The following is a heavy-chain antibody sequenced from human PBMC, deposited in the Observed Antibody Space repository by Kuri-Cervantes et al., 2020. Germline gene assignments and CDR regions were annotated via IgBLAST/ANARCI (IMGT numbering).Heavy chain of an antibody. D-gene: IGHD5-18*01. CDR2: IIPILGIA. V-gene: IGHV1-69*04. J-gene: IGHJ6*02. CDR1: GGTFSSYT. CDR3: ARDRADTYYYYGMDV. Sequence: SVKVSCKASGGTFSSYTISWVRQAPGQGLEWMGRIIPILGIANYAQKFQGRVTITADKSTSTAYMELSSLRSEDTAVHYCARDRADTYYYYGMDVWGQGTTVTVSS.